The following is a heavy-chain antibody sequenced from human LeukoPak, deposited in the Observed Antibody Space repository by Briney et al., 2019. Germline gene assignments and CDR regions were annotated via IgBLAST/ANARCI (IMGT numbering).Heavy chain of an antibody. CDR1: GGSISSYY. J-gene: IGHJ6*03. V-gene: IGHV4-4*07. CDR2: IYTSGGT. D-gene: IGHD3-10*01. Sequence: PSETLSLTCTVSGGSISSYYWSWIRQPAGKGLEWIGRIYTSGGTNYNPSLENRVTMSVDTSKNQFSLKLSSVTAADTAVYYCARDERKGHGSGSYYDRYYYYYMDAWGKGTTVTVSS. CDR3: ARDERKGHGSGSYYDRYYYYYMDA.